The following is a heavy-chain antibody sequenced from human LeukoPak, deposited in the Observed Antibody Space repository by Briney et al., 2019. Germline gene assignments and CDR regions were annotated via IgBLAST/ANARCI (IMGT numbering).Heavy chain of an antibody. D-gene: IGHD1-1*01. V-gene: IGHV1-18*01. CDR1: GYTFTDYG. J-gene: IGHJ4*02. Sequence: ASVKVSCKASGYTFTDYGISWVRQAPGQGLEWMGWISAYNGKGNYAQKLQGRVTMTRDTSTTTAYMELRSLRSDDTAVYYCARDGSSTGNPPPGFDYWGQGTLVTVSS. CDR2: ISAYNGKG. CDR3: ARDGSSTGNPPPGFDY.